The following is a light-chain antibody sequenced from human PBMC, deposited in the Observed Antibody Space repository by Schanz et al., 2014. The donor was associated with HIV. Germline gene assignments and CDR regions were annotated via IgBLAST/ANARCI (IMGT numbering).Light chain of an antibody. J-gene: IGKJ4*02. Sequence: EIVMTQSPATLSVSPGDTVTLSCRATQSVGTMLDWFQQKPGQAPRLVIYRISTRASGIPARFSGSGSETEFTLTISRLEPEDFAVYYCHHYGDSRGTFGGGTEVDI. V-gene: IGKV3-15*01. CDR2: RIS. CDR1: QSVGTM. CDR3: HHYGDSRGT.